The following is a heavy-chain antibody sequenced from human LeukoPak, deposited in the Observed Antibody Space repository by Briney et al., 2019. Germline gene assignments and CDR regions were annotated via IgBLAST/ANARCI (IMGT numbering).Heavy chain of an antibody. CDR1: GVSISSYY. V-gene: IGHV4-59*01. Sequence: SETLSLTCTVSGVSISSYYWSWIRQPPGKGLEWIGYIYYSGSTNYNPSLKSRVTISVDTSKNQFSLKLSSVTAADTAVYYCARVGQLGGDYFDYWGQGTLVTVSS. CDR2: IYYSGST. D-gene: IGHD6-13*01. CDR3: ARVGQLGGDYFDY. J-gene: IGHJ4*02.